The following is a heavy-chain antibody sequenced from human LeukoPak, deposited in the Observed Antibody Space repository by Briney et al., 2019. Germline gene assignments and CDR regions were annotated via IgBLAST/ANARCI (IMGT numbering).Heavy chain of an antibody. Sequence: GGSLRLSCAASGFTFSSYAMHWVRQAPGKGLEWVAVISDDGTNKYYADSVKGRFTISRDNPKNTLYLEMISLRAEDTAVYYCARVAYYYDSSGTTDAFDIWGQGTMVTVSS. J-gene: IGHJ3*02. CDR3: ARVAYYYDSSGTTDAFDI. CDR1: GFTFSSYA. V-gene: IGHV3-30*04. CDR2: ISDDGTNK. D-gene: IGHD3-22*01.